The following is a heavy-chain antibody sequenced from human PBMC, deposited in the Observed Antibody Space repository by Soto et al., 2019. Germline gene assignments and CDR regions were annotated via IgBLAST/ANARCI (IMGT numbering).Heavy chain of an antibody. Sequence: ASVKVSCKASGYTFTGYYMHWVRQAPGQGLEWMGWINPNSGGTNYAQKFQGWVTMTRDTSISTAYMELSRLRSDDTAVYYCARGSVTTAGGDYWGRGTLVTVSS. CDR2: INPNSGGT. CDR1: GYTFTGYY. J-gene: IGHJ4*02. D-gene: IGHD4-17*01. V-gene: IGHV1-2*04. CDR3: ARGSVTTAGGDY.